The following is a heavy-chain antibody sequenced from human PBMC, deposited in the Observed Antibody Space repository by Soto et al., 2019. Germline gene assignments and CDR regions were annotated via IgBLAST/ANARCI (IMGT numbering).Heavy chain of an antibody. D-gene: IGHD2-15*01. Sequence: EVQLLESGGGLVQPGGSLRLSCAASGFTFSSHAMNWVRQAPGQGLEWVSGISTTGDSTYYADSVKGRFTISRDNSKNTLYLQMNSLRAEDAAVYYCAKDALAATGLSEYWGQGTLVTVSS. CDR2: ISTTGDST. J-gene: IGHJ4*02. V-gene: IGHV3-23*01. CDR1: GFTFSSHA. CDR3: AKDALAATGLSEY.